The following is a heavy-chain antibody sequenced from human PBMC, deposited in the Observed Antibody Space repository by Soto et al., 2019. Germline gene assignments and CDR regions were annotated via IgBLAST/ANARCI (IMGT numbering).Heavy chain of an antibody. Sequence: GASVKVSCKTSGYTFTGYYIHWVRQAPGQGLEWMGWINPNSGGTDYAQKFQGRVTMTRDTSISTVYMELNRLRSDDTAVYYCAIPGYYFWDNSYVDYFDSWGQGTLVTVSS. V-gene: IGHV1-2*02. CDR2: INPNSGGT. CDR3: AIPGYYFWDNSYVDYFDS. D-gene: IGHD3-3*01. CDR1: GYTFTGYY. J-gene: IGHJ4*02.